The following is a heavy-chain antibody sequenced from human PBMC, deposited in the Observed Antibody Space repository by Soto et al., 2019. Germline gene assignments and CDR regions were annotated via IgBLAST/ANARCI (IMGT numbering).Heavy chain of an antibody. V-gene: IGHV1-46*01. Sequence: QVQLVQSGAEVKKPGASVKVSCKASGYTFTSYYMHWVRQAPGQGLEWMGIINPSGGSTSYAQKFQGRVAMTRDTSTSTVYMELSSLRSEDTAVYYCARQTRTIFGVVIFPHYGMDVWGQGTTVTVSS. CDR2: INPSGGST. CDR1: GYTFTSYY. J-gene: IGHJ6*02. CDR3: ARQTRTIFGVVIFPHYGMDV. D-gene: IGHD3-3*01.